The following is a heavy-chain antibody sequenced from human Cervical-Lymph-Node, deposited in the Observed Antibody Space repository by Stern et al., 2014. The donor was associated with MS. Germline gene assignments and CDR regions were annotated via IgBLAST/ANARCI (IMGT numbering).Heavy chain of an antibody. CDR2: ILPILGKG. J-gene: IGHJ3*02. Sequence: VQLLESGAEVKKPGSSVKVSCKASGGTFSSYAISWVRQAPGQGLEWMGGILPILGKGNSAQRFQCRVTISADTSQRTDTVGPGTPARGSQGKVTIPADRSTTKAYMELSALKSEDTAVYYCARDRRHHDSRGYYTFDIWGKGTRVTVSS. V-gene: IGHV1-69*06. CDR3: PADRSTTKAYMELSALKSEDTAVYYCARDRRHHDSRGYYTFDI. D-gene: IGHD3-10*01. CDR1: GGTFSSYA.